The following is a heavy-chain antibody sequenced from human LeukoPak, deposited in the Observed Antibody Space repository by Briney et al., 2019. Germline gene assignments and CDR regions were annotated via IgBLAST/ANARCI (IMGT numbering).Heavy chain of an antibody. D-gene: IGHD3-10*01. CDR1: GGSISSYY. J-gene: IGHJ4*02. V-gene: IGHV4-59*01. CDR3: ARVSRLLWFGELESTYYFDY. Sequence: SETLSLTCTVSGGSISSYYWSWIRQPPGKGLEWIGYIYYSGSTNHNPSLKSRVTISVDTSKNQFSLKLSSVTAADTAVYYCARVSRLLWFGELESTYYFDYWGQGTLVTVSS. CDR2: IYYSGST.